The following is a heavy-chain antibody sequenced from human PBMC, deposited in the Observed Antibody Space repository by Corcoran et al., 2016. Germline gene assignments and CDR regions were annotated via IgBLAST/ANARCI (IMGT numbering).Heavy chain of an antibody. CDR1: GYSFTSYW. Sequence: EVQLVQSGAEVKKPGESLKISCKGSGYSFTSYWIGWVRQMPGKGLEWMGIIYPGDSDTRYSPSFQGQVTISADKSISTAYLQWSSPKASDTAIYYCARIQPCEYSDCGSDGIDVWGQGTTVTFSS. D-gene: IGHD2-21*01. J-gene: IGHJ6*02. CDR3: ARIQPCEYSDCGSDGIDV. V-gene: IGHV5-51*01. CDR2: IYPGDSDT.